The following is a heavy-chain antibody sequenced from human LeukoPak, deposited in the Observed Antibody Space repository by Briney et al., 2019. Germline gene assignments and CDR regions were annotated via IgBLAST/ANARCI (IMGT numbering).Heavy chain of an antibody. Sequence: GGSLRLSRAASGFTFSNYWMHWVRQAPGKGLVWVSRINSDGSNTNYADSVEGRFTISRDNAKNTLYLQMDSLRAEDTAVYYCATNYDFWSENYWGQGTLVTVSS. CDR3: ATNYDFWSENY. V-gene: IGHV3-74*01. CDR2: INSDGSNT. D-gene: IGHD3-3*01. CDR1: GFTFSNYW. J-gene: IGHJ4*02.